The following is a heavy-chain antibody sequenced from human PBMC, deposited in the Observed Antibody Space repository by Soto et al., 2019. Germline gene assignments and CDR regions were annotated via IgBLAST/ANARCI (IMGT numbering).Heavy chain of an antibody. CDR3: ARSKLERGEVGYYDMDV. J-gene: IGHJ6*02. CDR2: ISPYNSHNGDT. V-gene: IGHV1-18*04. CDR1: GYTFNNYG. Sequence: ASVKVSCKTSGYTFNNYGINWVRKAPGQGLEWVGWISPYNSHNGDTKYAQMVQDRVTMTIDTSTTTAYMELRNLKSDDTAVYYCARSKLERGEVGYYDMDVLGQGTTVTVSS. D-gene: IGHD1-1*01.